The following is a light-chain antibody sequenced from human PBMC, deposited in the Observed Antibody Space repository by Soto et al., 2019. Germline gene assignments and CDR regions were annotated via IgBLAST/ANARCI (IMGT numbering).Light chain of an antibody. CDR2: GAS. CDR1: QSVSSN. V-gene: IGKV3-15*01. Sequence: ETGVTQSAATLSVSTGETATLSCRASQSVSSNLAWYQQKPGQAPRLLIYGASTRATGIPARFSGSGSGTEFTLTISSLQSEDFAVYYCQQYTNWPRPFGQGTKV. CDR3: QQYTNWPRP. J-gene: IGKJ1*01.